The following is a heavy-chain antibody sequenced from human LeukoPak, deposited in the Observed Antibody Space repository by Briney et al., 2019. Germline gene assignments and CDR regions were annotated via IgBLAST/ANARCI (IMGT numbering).Heavy chain of an antibody. D-gene: IGHD3-22*01. CDR2: MNPNSGNT. CDR1: GYTFTSYD. Sequence: GASVKVSCKASGYTFTSYDINWVRQATGQGLEWMGWMNPNSGNTGYAQKFQGRVTITRNTSISTAYMELSSLRSEDTAVYHCARGRSGGSRSGYYYIDYWGQGTLVTVSS. CDR3: ARGRSGGSRSGYYYIDY. J-gene: IGHJ4*02. V-gene: IGHV1-8*03.